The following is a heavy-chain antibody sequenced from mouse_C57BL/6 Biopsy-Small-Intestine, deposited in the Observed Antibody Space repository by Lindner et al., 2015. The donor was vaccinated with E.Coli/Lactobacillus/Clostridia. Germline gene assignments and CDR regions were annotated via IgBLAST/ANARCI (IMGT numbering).Heavy chain of an antibody. CDR3: TRLDSNYGY. CDR2: INPGGGDT. V-gene: IGHV1-54*01. CDR1: GYAFTNYL. D-gene: IGHD2-5*01. J-gene: IGHJ2*01. Sequence: VQLQESGAELIRPGTSVKVSCKASGYAFTNYLIEWVKQRPGQGLEWIGVINPGGGDTSYNQKFKGKAKLTAVTSASTAYMELSSLTNEDSAVYYCTRLDSNYGYWGQGTTLTVSS.